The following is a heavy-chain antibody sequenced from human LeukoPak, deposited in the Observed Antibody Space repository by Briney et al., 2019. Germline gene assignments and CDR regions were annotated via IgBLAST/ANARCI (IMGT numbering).Heavy chain of an antibody. J-gene: IGHJ6*03. CDR2: ISWNSGSI. V-gene: IGHV3-9*01. Sequence: GGSLRLSCAASGFTFDDYAMHWVRQAPGKGLEWVSGISWNSGSIGYADSVKGRFTISRDNAKNSLYLQMNSLRAEDTAVYYCAKGHYMDVWGKGTTVTVSS. CDR1: GFTFDDYA. CDR3: AKGHYMDV.